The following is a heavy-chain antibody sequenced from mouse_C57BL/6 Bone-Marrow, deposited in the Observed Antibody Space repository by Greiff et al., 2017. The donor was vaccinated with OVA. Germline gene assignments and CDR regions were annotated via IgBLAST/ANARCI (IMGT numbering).Heavy chain of an antibody. CDR1: GFNIKDDY. Sequence: DVQLQESGAELVRPGASVKLSCTASGFNIKDDYMHWVKQRPEQGLEWIGWIDPENGDTEYASKFQGKATITADTSSNTAYLQLSSLTSEYTAVYYCTYDGYYEDYFDYWGQGTTLTVSS. D-gene: IGHD2-3*01. J-gene: IGHJ2*01. CDR2: IDPENGDT. V-gene: IGHV14-4*01. CDR3: TYDGYYEDYFDY.